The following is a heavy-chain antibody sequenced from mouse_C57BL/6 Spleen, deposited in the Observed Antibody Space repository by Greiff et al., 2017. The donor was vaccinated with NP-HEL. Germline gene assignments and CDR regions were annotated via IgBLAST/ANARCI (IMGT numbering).Heavy chain of an antibody. V-gene: IGHV1-15*01. CDR1: GYTFTDYE. J-gene: IGHJ2*01. Sequence: QVQLKQSGAELVRPGASVTLSCKASGYTFTDYEMHWVKQTPVHGLEWIGAIEPETGGTAYNQKFKGKAILTADKSSSTAYMELRSLTSEDSAVYYCTSRGTSDYWGQGTTLTVSS. CDR3: TSRGTSDY. D-gene: IGHD5-1*01. CDR2: IEPETGGT.